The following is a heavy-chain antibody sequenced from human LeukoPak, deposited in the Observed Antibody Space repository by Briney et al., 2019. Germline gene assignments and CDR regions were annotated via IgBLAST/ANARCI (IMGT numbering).Heavy chain of an antibody. D-gene: IGHD6-13*01. CDR3: ARTTEAHSWRTRYYDYYMDV. CDR2: IYYSGST. Sequence: SETLSLTCSVSGGSINSYYWSWIRQPPGKGLEWIGYIYYSGSTNYNPSLKSRVTISVDTSKNQFSLKLSSVTAADTAVYYCARTTEAHSWRTRYYDYYMDVWGKGTTVTVSS. CDR1: GGSINSYY. V-gene: IGHV4-59*01. J-gene: IGHJ6*03.